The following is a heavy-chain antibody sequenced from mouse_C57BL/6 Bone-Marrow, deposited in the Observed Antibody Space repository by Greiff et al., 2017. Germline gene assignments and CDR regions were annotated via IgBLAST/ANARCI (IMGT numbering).Heavy chain of an antibody. CDR1: GYTFTSYW. V-gene: IGHV1-7*01. D-gene: IGHD2-3*01. CDR3: ARSVDGYYWYFDV. Sequence: QVQLKESGAELAKPGASVQLSCKASGYTFTSYWMHWVKQRPGQGLEWIGYINPSSGYTKYNQKFKDKATLTADKSSSTAYMQLSSLTYEDSAVYYCARSVDGYYWYFDVWGTGTTVTVSS. J-gene: IGHJ1*03. CDR2: INPSSGYT.